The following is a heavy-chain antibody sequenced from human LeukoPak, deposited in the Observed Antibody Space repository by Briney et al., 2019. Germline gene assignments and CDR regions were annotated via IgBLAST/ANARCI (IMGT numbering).Heavy chain of an antibody. CDR2: ISSSSSYI. CDR1: GFTFSSYS. CDR3: VTSRSYPREPYYYYYYMDV. V-gene: IGHV3-21*01. D-gene: IGHD1-14*01. J-gene: IGHJ6*03. Sequence: GGSLRLSCAASGFTFSSYSMNWVRQAPGKGLEWVSSISSSSSYIYYADSVKGRFTISRDNAKNSLYLQMNSLRAEDTAVYYCVTSRSYPREPYYYYYYMDVWGKGTTVTVSS.